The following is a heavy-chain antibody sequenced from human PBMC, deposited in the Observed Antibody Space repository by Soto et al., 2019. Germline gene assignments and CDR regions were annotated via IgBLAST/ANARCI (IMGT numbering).Heavy chain of an antibody. J-gene: IGHJ6*02. CDR3: ARDLTSYGMDV. V-gene: IGHV4-31*03. D-gene: IGHD3-9*01. CDR1: GGSINSGGYY. Sequence: SETLSLTCTVSGGSINSGGYYWSWIRQHPGKGLEWIGYIYYSGSTYYNPSLKSRVTISVDTSKNQFSLKLSSVTAADTAVYYCARDLTSYGMDVWGQGTTVTVSS. CDR2: IYYSGST.